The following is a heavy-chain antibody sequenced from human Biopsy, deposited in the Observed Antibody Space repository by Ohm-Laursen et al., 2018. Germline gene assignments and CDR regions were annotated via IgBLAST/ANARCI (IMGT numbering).Heavy chain of an antibody. Sequence: TLSLTWCVSGGSMTGYEWSWIRLAPGKGLEWIGYIYYSGGTKYNPSLASRVTFSVDMSKSQFSLKLYSVTAADTAVYYCARVEAGTYDALDIWGQGTLVAVSA. V-gene: IGHV4-59*01. J-gene: IGHJ3*02. CDR3: ARVEAGTYDALDI. CDR1: GGSMTGYE. CDR2: IYYSGGT. D-gene: IGHD1-26*01.